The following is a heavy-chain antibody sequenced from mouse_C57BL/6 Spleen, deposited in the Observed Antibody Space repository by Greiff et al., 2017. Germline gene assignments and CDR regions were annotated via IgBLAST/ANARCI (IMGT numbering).Heavy chain of an antibody. J-gene: IGHJ4*01. V-gene: IGHV1-22*01. CDR1: GYTFTDYN. D-gene: IGHD1-1*01. CDR2: INPNNGGT. CDR3: AITTVVAEAMDY. Sequence: VQLKESGPELVKPGASVKMSCKASGYTFTDYNMHWVKQSHGKSLEWIGYINPNNGGTSYNQKFKGKATLTVNKSSSTAYMELRSLTSEDSAVYYCAITTVVAEAMDYWGQGTSVTVSS.